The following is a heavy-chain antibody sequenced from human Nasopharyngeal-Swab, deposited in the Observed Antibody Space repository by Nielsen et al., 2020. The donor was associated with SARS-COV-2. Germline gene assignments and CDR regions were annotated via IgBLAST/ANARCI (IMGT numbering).Heavy chain of an antibody. D-gene: IGHD6-6*01. Sequence: SETLSLTCTVSGGSISSYYWSWIRQPPGKGLEWIGYIYYSGSTNYNPSLKSRVTISVDTPKNQFSLKLSSVTAADTAVYYCARLDSSSSGGFDYWGQGTLVTVSS. J-gene: IGHJ4*02. CDR2: IYYSGST. V-gene: IGHV4-59*01. CDR3: ARLDSSSSGGFDY. CDR1: GGSISSYY.